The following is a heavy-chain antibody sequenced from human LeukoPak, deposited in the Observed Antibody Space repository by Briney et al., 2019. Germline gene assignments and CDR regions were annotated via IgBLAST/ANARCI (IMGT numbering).Heavy chain of an antibody. Sequence: GESLKISCQGSGYTYTNYWIGWVRQLPGKGLEWMETIYPSDSTTRYSPSFQGQVTISADKSFSTAYLQWSSLKASDTGMYYCARRYCSSFACFSPLDYWGQGTLVTVSS. CDR3: ARRYCSSFACFSPLDY. CDR2: IYPSDSTT. J-gene: IGHJ4*02. D-gene: IGHD2-2*01. V-gene: IGHV5-51*01. CDR1: GYTYTNYW.